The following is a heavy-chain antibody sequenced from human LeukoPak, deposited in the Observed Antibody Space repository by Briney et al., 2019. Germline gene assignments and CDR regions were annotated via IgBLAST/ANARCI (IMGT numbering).Heavy chain of an antibody. V-gene: IGHV1-18*01. CDR1: GYTFTNYG. Sequence: ASVKVSCKASGYTFTNYGFSWVRQAPGQGLEWMGWISAYNGYTDYAQKFQFRVTMTTDTSTSTAYMELSSLRSEDTAMYYCASGNEVTLDGFAIWGQGTMVTVSS. D-gene: IGHD2-15*01. CDR2: ISAYNGYT. J-gene: IGHJ3*02. CDR3: ASGNEVTLDGFAI.